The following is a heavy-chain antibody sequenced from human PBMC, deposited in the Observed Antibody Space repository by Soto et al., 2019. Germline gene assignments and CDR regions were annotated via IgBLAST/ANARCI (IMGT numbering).Heavy chain of an antibody. CDR2: MNPNSGDR. V-gene: IGHV1-8*01. D-gene: IGHD3-10*01. J-gene: IGHJ6*02. CDR3: ERGSWFADIGKFDYRLDG. CDR1: GYTLTSYD. Sequence: QVQLVQSGAEVKKPGASVKVSCKASGYTLTSYDINWVRQATGQGLEWMGWMNPNSGDRGHAQKFQGRVTMTGNTSLSTADMGLGSRRLEATAAYYWERGSWFADIGKFDYRLDGWCHGSTVTGS.